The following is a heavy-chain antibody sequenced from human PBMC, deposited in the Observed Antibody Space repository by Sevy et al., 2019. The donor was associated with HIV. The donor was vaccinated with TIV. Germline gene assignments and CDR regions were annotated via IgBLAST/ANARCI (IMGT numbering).Heavy chain of an antibody. D-gene: IGHD4-17*01. Sequence: GGSLRLSCTASGFTFSDYAMTWVRQAPGKGLEWVSAMSGSLTTTYYADSVKGRFTISRDNSKNMLYLQMNTLRTDDTAIYYCTKDLPWGPVTREPYSDSWGQGTLVTVSS. J-gene: IGHJ4*02. V-gene: IGHV3-23*01. CDR1: GFTFSDYA. CDR2: MSGSLTTT. CDR3: TKDLPWGPVTREPYSDS.